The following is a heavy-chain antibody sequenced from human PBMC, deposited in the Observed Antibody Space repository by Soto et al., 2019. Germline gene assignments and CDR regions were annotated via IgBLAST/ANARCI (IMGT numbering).Heavy chain of an antibody. J-gene: IGHJ4*02. Sequence: ASVKVSCKASGYTFTSYGISWVRQAPGQRLEWMGWINAGNGNTKYSQKFQGRVTITRDTSASTAYMELSSLRSEDTAVYYCARDWGPEIDYWGQGTLVPVCS. CDR3: ARDWGPEIDY. V-gene: IGHV1-3*01. CDR1: GYTFTSYG. CDR2: INAGNGNT. D-gene: IGHD3-16*01.